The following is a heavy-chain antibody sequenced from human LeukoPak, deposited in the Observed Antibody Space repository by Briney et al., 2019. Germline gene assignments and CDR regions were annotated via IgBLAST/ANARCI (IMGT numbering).Heavy chain of an antibody. J-gene: IGHJ4*02. CDR1: GYSISSGYY. V-gene: IGHV4-38-2*01. D-gene: IGHD3-3*01. CDR2: IYHSEST. Sequence: SETLSLTCAVSGYSISSGYYWGCIRPPPGKGLEWIGSIYHSESTYYNPSPKRRVTISVDTTKNQFSLKLSSVTSADTAVYYCARQGYDFWSGYSPFDYWGQGTLVTVSS. CDR3: ARQGYDFWSGYSPFDY.